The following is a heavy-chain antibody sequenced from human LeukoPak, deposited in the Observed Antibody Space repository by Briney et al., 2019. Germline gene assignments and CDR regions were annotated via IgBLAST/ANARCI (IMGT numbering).Heavy chain of an antibody. CDR1: GFTFSSYA. Sequence: GGSLRLSCAASGFTFSSYAMSWVRQAPGKGLEWVSIISGSGDTTYYPDSMRGRFTISRDNSKNTMYLQMNSLRAEDTAVYYCARGSDQRAYCSGGSCSYYFDYWGQGTLVTVSS. J-gene: IGHJ4*02. D-gene: IGHD2-15*01. CDR2: ISGSGDTT. V-gene: IGHV3-23*01. CDR3: ARGSDQRAYCSGGSCSYYFDY.